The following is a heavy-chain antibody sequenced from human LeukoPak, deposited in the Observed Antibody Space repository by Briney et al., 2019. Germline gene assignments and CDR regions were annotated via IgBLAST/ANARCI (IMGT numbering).Heavy chain of an antibody. CDR3: ARGGITMFYDC. CDR2: INPSGGST. J-gene: IGHJ4*02. CDR1: GYTFTTYY. V-gene: IGHV1-46*01. Sequence: ASVKVSCEASGYTFTTYYVHWVRQAPGQGLEWMGIINPSGGSTTYAQKFQGRVTMTRDTSSSTVYMELSSLRSEDTAVYFCARGGITMFYDCWGQGTLVTVSS. D-gene: IGHD3-10*02.